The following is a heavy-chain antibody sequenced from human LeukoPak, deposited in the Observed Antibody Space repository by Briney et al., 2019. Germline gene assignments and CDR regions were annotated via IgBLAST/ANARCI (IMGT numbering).Heavy chain of an antibody. CDR1: GGSFSGYY. D-gene: IGHD2-21*02. CDR2: INHSGST. Sequence: PSETLSLTCAVYGGSFSGYYWSWIRQPPGKGLEWIGEINHSGSTNYNPSLKSRVTISVDTSKNQFPLKLSSVTAADTAVYYCAKSAYCGGDCYSGNNRYWYFDLWGRGTLVTVSS. V-gene: IGHV4-34*01. CDR3: AKSAYCGGDCYSGNNRYWYFDL. J-gene: IGHJ2*01.